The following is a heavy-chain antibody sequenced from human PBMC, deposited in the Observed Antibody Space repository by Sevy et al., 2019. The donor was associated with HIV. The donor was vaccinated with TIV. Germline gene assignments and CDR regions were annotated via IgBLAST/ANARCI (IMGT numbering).Heavy chain of an antibody. Sequence: GGSLRLSCAASGFTFSSYAMHWVRQAPGKGLERVAVISYDGSNKYYADSVKGRFTISRDNSKNTLYLQMNSLRAEDTAVYYCARGRDPGASRNYYYYGMDVWGQGTTVTVSS. J-gene: IGHJ6*02. D-gene: IGHD2-8*02. CDR2: ISYDGSNK. CDR1: GFTFSSYA. CDR3: ARGRDPGASRNYYYYGMDV. V-gene: IGHV3-30-3*01.